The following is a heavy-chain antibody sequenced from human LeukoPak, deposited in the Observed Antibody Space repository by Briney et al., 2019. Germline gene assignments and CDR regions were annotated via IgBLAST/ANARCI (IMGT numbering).Heavy chain of an antibody. CDR2: IHYSGST. CDR3: CGSGWFAGPFGY. Sequence: SETLSLTCTVSGSSISDYHWSWIRQPPGKGLEWIGYIHYSGSTNYNPSLNSRVTISVDTSKNQFSLKLTSVTAADTAVYYCCGSGWFAGPFGYWGQGALVTVSS. CDR1: GSSISDYH. J-gene: IGHJ4*02. V-gene: IGHV4-59*12. D-gene: IGHD6-19*01.